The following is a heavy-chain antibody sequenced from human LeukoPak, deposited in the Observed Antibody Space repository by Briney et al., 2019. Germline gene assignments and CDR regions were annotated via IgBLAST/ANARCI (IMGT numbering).Heavy chain of an antibody. D-gene: IGHD3-22*01. Sequence: PVGSLRLSCAASGFTVSRNYMTWVRQAPGKGLEWVSVIYSGGGIYYADSVRGRFTISRDNSKNTVYLPMNSLRAEDTAVYHCARASFWFDDSGFYFDYWGQGSLVTASS. J-gene: IGHJ4*02. CDR1: GFTVSRNY. V-gene: IGHV3-66*01. CDR3: ARASFWFDDSGFYFDY. CDR2: IYSGGGI.